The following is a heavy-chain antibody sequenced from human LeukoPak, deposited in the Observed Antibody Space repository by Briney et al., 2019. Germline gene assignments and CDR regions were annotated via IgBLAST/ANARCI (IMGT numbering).Heavy chain of an antibody. CDR2: INHSGST. V-gene: IGHV4-34*01. CDR1: GGSFSGYY. CDR3: ARGDYYGSGTD. D-gene: IGHD3-10*01. Sequence: PSETLSLTRAVYGGSFSGYYWSWIRQPPGKGLEWIGEINHSGSTNYNPSLKSRVTISVDTSKNQFSQKLSSVTAADTAVYYCARGDYYGSGTDWSQGTLVTVSS. J-gene: IGHJ4*02.